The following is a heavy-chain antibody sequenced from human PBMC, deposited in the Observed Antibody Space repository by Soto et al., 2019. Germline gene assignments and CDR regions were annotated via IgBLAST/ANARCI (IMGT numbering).Heavy chain of an antibody. CDR3: ARSPVAYCSSTSCYPVPYYDYMDV. D-gene: IGHD2-2*01. Sequence: QVQLQESGPGLVKPSQTLSLTCTVSGGSISSGGYYGSWIRQHPGKGLEWIGYIYYSGSTYYNPSLKSRVTISVDTSKNQFSLKLSSVTAADTAVYYCARSPVAYCSSTSCYPVPYYDYMDVWGKGTTVTVSS. CDR2: IYYSGST. CDR1: GGSISSGGYY. V-gene: IGHV4-31*03. J-gene: IGHJ6*03.